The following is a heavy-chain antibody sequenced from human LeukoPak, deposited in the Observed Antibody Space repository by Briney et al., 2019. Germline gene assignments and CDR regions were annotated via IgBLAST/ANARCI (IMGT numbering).Heavy chain of an antibody. D-gene: IGHD1-26*01. CDR3: ARDTSGSYFWDTDAFDI. CDR1: GGSISSYY. V-gene: IGHV4-4*07. CDR2: IYTSGST. Sequence: PSETLSLTWTVSGGSISSYYWSWIRQPAGKGLEWIGRIYTSGSTNYNPSLKSRVTMSVDTSKNQFSLKLSSVTAADTAVYYCARDTSGSYFWDTDAFDIWGQGTMVTVPS. J-gene: IGHJ3*02.